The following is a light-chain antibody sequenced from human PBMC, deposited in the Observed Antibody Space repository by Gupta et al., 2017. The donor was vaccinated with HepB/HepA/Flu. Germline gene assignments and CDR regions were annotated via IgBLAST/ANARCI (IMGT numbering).Light chain of an antibody. CDR2: GAS. V-gene: IGKV3-20*01. CDR3: QQYCSSPPT. CDR1: QSVSSSY. Sequence: EIVLTQSPGTLSLSPGERATLSCRASQSVSSSYLAWYQQKPGQAPRLLIYGASIRATGIPDRFTGSGSGTEFTLTISRLEPEDFAVYYCQQYCSSPPTFGHGTKLDIK. J-gene: IGKJ3*01.